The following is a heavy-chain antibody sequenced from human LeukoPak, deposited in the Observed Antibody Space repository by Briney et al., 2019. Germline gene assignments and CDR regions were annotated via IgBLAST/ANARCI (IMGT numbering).Heavy chain of an antibody. Sequence: PGGSLRLSCAASGFTFSSYAMSWFRQAPGKGLEWVGFIRSKAYGGTTEYAASVKGRFTISRDDSKSIAYLQMNSLKTEDTAVYYCTRATPMITFGGVIADYWGQGTLVTVSS. D-gene: IGHD3-16*02. CDR1: GFTFSSYA. V-gene: IGHV3-49*03. CDR2: IRSKAYGGTT. J-gene: IGHJ4*02. CDR3: TRATPMITFGGVIADY.